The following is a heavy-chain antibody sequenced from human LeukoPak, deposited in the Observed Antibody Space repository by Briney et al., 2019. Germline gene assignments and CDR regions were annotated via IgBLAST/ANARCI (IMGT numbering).Heavy chain of an antibody. Sequence: EGSLRLSCTISGFTISSYAMSWVRQAPGKGLEWVSLISASGSATYYADSVKGRFTISRDNSKNRLYLQMNSLRAEDTAVYYCAKDSYYNFWSGYSRFDYWGQGTLVTVSS. V-gene: IGHV3-23*01. CDR3: AKDSYYNFWSGYSRFDY. CDR2: ISASGSAT. D-gene: IGHD3-3*01. CDR1: GFTISSYA. J-gene: IGHJ4*02.